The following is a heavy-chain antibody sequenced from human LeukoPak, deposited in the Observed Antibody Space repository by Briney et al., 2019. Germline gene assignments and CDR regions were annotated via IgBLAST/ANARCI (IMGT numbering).Heavy chain of an antibody. D-gene: IGHD3-10*01. CDR2: IYTSGST. CDR3: ARDPSTRGAFDI. CDR1: GGSISSGSYY. Sequence: PSETLSLTCTVSGGSISSGSYYWSWIRQPAGKGLEWIGRIYTSGSTNYNPSLRSRVTISVDTSKNQFSLKLSSVTAADTAVYYCARDPSTRGAFDIWGQGTMVTVSS. J-gene: IGHJ3*02. V-gene: IGHV4-61*02.